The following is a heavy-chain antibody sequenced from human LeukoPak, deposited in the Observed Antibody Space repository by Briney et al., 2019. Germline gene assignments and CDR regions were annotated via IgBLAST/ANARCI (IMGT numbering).Heavy chain of an antibody. CDR1: GFTFSSYG. CDR3: ARSRNVLLWFGEIDY. V-gene: IGHV3-33*01. J-gene: IGHJ4*02. Sequence: GGSLRLSCAASGFTFSSYGMHWVRQAPGKGLEWVAVIWYDGSNKYYADSVKGRFTISRDNSKNTLYPQMNSLRAEDTAVYYCARSRNVLLWFGEIDYWGQGTLVTVSS. D-gene: IGHD3-10*01. CDR2: IWYDGSNK.